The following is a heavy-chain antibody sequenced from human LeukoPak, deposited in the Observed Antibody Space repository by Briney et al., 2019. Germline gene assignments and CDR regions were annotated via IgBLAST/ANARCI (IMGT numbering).Heavy chain of an antibody. CDR3: ATDPPYSSSPEYDY. CDR1: GYTLTELS. D-gene: IGHD6-13*01. V-gene: IGHV1-24*01. J-gene: IGHJ4*02. CDR2: FDPEDGET. Sequence: ASVKVSCKVSGYTLTELSMHWVRQAPGKGLEWMGGFDPEDGETIYAQKFQGRVTMTEDTSTDTAYMELSSLRSEDTAVYYCATDPPYSSSPEYDYWGQGTLVTVSS.